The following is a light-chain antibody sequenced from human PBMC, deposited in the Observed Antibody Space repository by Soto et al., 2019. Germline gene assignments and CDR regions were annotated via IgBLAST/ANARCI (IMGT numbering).Light chain of an antibody. V-gene: IGKV3-20*01. Sequence: EIVLTQSPDTLSLSPGERATLSCRASQSVTAGYFAWYQQKPGQAPRLLMYETSSRTTATPDRFSGSGSGTDVTLTISRLEPEDFAVYYCQQYGDSPTFGQGTRVEIK. CDR3: QQYGDSPT. CDR1: QSVTAGY. J-gene: IGKJ1*01. CDR2: ETS.